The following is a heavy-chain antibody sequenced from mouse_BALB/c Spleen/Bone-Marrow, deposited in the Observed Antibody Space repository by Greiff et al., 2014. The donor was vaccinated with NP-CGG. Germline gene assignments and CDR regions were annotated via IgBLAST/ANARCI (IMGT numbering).Heavy chain of an antibody. J-gene: IGHJ4*01. D-gene: IGHD1-1*01. CDR1: GFAFSSYD. CDR2: ISSGGGST. Sequence: EVKVVESGGGLVKPGGSLKLSCAASGFAFSSYDMSWVRQTPEKRLEWVAYISSGGGSTYYPDTVKGRFTNSRDTAKNTLYLQMSSLKSEDTAMYYCTRLTTVVAPYAMDYWGQGTSVTVSS. V-gene: IGHV5-12-1*01. CDR3: TRLTTVVAPYAMDY.